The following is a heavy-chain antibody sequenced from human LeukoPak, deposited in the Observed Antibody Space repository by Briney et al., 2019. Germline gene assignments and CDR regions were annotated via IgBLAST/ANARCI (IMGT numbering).Heavy chain of an antibody. CDR2: IYYSGST. D-gene: IGHD4-17*01. V-gene: IGHV4-59*01. CDR3: ARGGTTVTTWNWFDP. J-gene: IGHJ5*02. CDR1: GGSISCYY. Sequence: SETLSLTCTVSGGSISCYYWSWIRQPPGKGLEWIGYIYYSGSTNYNPSLESRVTISVDTSKNQFSLKLSSVTAADTAVYYCARGGTTVTTWNWFDPWGQGTLVTVSS.